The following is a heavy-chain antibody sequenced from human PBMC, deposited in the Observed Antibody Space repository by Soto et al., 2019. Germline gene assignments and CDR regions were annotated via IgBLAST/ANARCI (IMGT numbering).Heavy chain of an antibody. CDR1: GYTFTSYW. J-gene: IGHJ4*02. D-gene: IGHD1-26*01. V-gene: IGHV5-51*01. CDR2: FYPGDSDT. Sequence: GESLKISCKGSGYTFTSYWIGWVRQMPGKGLEWMGIFYPGDSDTRYSPPFQGQVTNSADKSISTAYLHWSSLKAPVTAMYYCARLADSGSYHGAYYFDYSGQGALVTVSS. CDR3: ARLADSGSYHGAYYFDY.